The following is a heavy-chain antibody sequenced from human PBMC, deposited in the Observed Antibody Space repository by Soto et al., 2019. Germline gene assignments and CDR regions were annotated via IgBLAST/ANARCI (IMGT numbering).Heavy chain of an antibody. J-gene: IGHJ6*02. CDR1: GFTFSSYA. CDR3: ARDLGSGYYDYYYYYGMDV. CDR2: ISYDGSNK. D-gene: IGHD3-3*01. Sequence: QAGGSLRLSCAASGFTFSSYAMHWVRQAPGKGLEWVAVISYDGSNKYYADSVKGRFTISRDNSKNTLYLQMNSLRAEDTAVYYCARDLGSGYYDYYYYYGMDVWGQGTTVTVSS. V-gene: IGHV3-30-3*01.